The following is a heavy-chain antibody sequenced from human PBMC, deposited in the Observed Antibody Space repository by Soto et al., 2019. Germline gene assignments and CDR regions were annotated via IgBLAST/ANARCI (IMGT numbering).Heavy chain of an antibody. D-gene: IGHD4-17*01. CDR3: ATVGRRWGCFKY. CDR2: IYYTGST. Sequence: QVQLQESGPGLVKPSQTLSLTCTVSAGSVSNGGYYWSLIRQHPGKGLEWIGHIYYTGSTRYNPSLKSRVTISVDTSKNPFSLKLSSVTAADTAMYYCATVGRRWGCFKYWGQGTLVTVSS. CDR1: AGSVSNGGYY. J-gene: IGHJ4*02. V-gene: IGHV4-31*03.